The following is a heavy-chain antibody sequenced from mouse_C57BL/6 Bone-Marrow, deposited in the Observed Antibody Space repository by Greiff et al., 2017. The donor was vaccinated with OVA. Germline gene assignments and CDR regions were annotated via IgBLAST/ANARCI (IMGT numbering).Heavy chain of an antibody. J-gene: IGHJ2*01. D-gene: IGHD2-3*01. Sequence: VQGVESGPELVKPGASVKISCKASGYAFSSSWMNWVKQRPGKGLEWIGRIYPGDGDTNYNGKFKGKATLTADKSSSTAYMQLSSLTSEDSAVYFCARHDGYSLDYWGQGTTLTVSS. CDR3: ARHDGYSLDY. V-gene: IGHV1-82*01. CDR2: IYPGDGDT. CDR1: GYAFSSSW.